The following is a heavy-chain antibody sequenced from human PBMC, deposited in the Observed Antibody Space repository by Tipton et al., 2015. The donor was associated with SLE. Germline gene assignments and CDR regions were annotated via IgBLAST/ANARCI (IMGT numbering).Heavy chain of an antibody. Sequence: TLSLTCTVSDDSIKYSSYYWGWIRQPPGKGLEWIASISYTGSTYYNPSLKSRGTISVDTSKNQFSLKLSSVTAADTAVYYCARIGADDSSGWYGFDYWGQGTLVTVSS. CDR1: DDSIKYSSYY. J-gene: IGHJ4*02. V-gene: IGHV4-39*07. CDR2: ISYTGST. D-gene: IGHD6-19*01. CDR3: ARIGADDSSGWYGFDY.